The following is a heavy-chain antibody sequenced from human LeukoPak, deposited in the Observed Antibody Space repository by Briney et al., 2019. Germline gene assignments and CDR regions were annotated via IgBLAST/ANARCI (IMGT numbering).Heavy chain of an antibody. V-gene: IGHV3-21*01. CDR2: INQISSHI. CDR3: ARDATQYLRYGYFDY. J-gene: IGHJ4*02. Sequence: GGSLRLSCAASGFTFSSSAMNWVRQAPGKGLEWGSSINQISSHIYYAESVRGRFSISRDNAKNSVYLQMNSLRAEDTAIYYCARDATQYLRYGYFDYWGPGILVTVSS. D-gene: IGHD3-9*01. CDR1: GFTFSSSA.